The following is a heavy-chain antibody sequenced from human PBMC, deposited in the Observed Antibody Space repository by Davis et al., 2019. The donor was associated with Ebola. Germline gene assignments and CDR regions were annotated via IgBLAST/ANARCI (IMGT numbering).Heavy chain of an antibody. Sequence: PSETLSLTCTVSGGSISSYYWSWIRQPPGKGLAWIGYIYYSGSTNYNPSLKSRVTISVDTYKNQFSLKLSSVTAADTAVYYCARRYYDSSGYYYVNWFDPWGQGTLVTVSS. J-gene: IGHJ5*01. CDR3: ARRYYDSSGYYYVNWFDP. V-gene: IGHV4-59*01. D-gene: IGHD3-22*01. CDR2: IYYSGST. CDR1: GGSISSYY.